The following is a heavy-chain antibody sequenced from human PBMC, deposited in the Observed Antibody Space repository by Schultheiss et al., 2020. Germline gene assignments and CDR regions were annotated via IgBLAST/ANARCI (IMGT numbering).Heavy chain of an antibody. CDR3: ARETYSSGIDY. CDR2: INHSGST. V-gene: IGHV4-34*01. J-gene: IGHJ4*02. D-gene: IGHD6-19*01. Sequence: SETLSLTCAVYGGSFSGYYWSWIRQPPGKGLEWIGEINHSGSTNYNPSLKSRVTISVDTSKNQFSLKLSSVTAADTAVYYCARETYSSGIDYWGKGTLVTVSS. CDR1: GGSFSGYY.